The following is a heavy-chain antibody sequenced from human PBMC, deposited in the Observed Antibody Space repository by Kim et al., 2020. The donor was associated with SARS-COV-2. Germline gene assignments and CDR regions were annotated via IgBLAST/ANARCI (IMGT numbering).Heavy chain of an antibody. D-gene: IGHD6-19*01. CDR1: GGSFSGYY. Sequence: SETLSLTCAVYGGSFSGYYWSWIRQPPGKGLEWIGEINHSGSTNYNPSLKSRVTISVDTSKNQFSLKLSSVTAADTAVYYCARGPRQWLTYWGQGTLVT. CDR2: INHSGST. CDR3: ARGPRQWLTY. J-gene: IGHJ4*02. V-gene: IGHV4-34*01.